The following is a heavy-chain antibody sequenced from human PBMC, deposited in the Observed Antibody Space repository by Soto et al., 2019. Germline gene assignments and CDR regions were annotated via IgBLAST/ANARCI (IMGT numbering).Heavy chain of an antibody. Sequence: ASVKVSCKASGYAFTGYYMHWVRQAPGQGLEWMGWINPNSGGTNYAQKFQGWVTMTRDTSISTAYMELSRLRSDDTAVYYCARGGDIVATISYGMDVWGQGTTVTVSS. V-gene: IGHV1-2*04. D-gene: IGHD5-12*01. CDR2: INPNSGGT. CDR3: ARGGDIVATISYGMDV. J-gene: IGHJ6*02. CDR1: GYAFTGYY.